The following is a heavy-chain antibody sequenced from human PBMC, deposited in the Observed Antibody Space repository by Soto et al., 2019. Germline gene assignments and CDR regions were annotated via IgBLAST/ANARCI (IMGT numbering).Heavy chain of an antibody. CDR2: ISSSSSYI. V-gene: IGHV3-21*01. J-gene: IGHJ6*02. Sequence: GGSLRLSCAASGFTFSSYSMNWVRQAPGKGLEWVSSISSSSSYIYYADSVKGRFTISRDNAKNSLYLQMNSLRAEDTAVYYCARDRIAARSYYYGFDFWGQGAPVTVSS. CDR3: ARDRIAARSYYYGFDF. D-gene: IGHD6-6*01. CDR1: GFTFSSYS.